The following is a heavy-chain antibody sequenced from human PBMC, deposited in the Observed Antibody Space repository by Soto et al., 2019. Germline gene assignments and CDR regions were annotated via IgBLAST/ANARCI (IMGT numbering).Heavy chain of an antibody. CDR3: ARAPPVVVPFYGMDL. Sequence: QVQLVESGGGLVKPGGSLRLSCAASGFTFSDYYVSWIRQAPGKGLEWISYIDSSGTIVYYADSVKGRFTVSRDSAKSSLYLQMNSLRAEDTAVYYCARAPPVVVPFYGMDLWGLGTTVTVSS. D-gene: IGHD2-2*01. CDR1: GFTFSDYY. J-gene: IGHJ6*02. CDR2: IDSSGTIV. V-gene: IGHV3-11*01.